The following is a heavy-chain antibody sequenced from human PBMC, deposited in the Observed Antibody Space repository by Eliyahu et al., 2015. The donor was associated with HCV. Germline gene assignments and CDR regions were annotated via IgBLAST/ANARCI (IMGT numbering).Heavy chain of an antibody. CDR3: ATVRASVTHRAEYFQH. J-gene: IGHJ1*01. V-gene: IGHV1-69*01. D-gene: IGHD5/OR15-5a*01. CDR1: GGTFRTFS. CDR2: ILPVFGSS. Sequence: EVKKPGSSVKVSCKASGGTFRTFSINWVRQAPGQGLEWMGRILPVFGSSNYAQKFQGRVSITADESTATAYLELNSLTSDHPAIFYCATVRASVTHRAEYFQHWGQGTLVTVS.